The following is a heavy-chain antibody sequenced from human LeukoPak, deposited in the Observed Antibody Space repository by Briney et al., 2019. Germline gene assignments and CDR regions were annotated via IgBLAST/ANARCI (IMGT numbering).Heavy chain of an antibody. CDR3: ARGGNYWPQWWFDP. J-gene: IGHJ5*02. Sequence: SETLSLTCTVSGGSIRSYYWSWIRQPPGKGLEWSGYIYYTGSTSYNPPLKSRVTMSLDASKNQFSLELNSVTPADTAVYYCARGGNYWPQWWFDPWGRGTLVSVSS. V-gene: IGHV4-59*01. D-gene: IGHD1-26*01. CDR2: IYYTGST. CDR1: GGSIRSYY.